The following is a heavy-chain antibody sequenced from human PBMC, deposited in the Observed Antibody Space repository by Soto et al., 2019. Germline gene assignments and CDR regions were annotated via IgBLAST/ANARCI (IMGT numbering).Heavy chain of an antibody. V-gene: IGHV1-18*01. CDR1: GYTFTSYG. D-gene: IGHD3-9*01. CDR3: ARVNPPDYDILTGYYLFLANWFEP. Sequence: ASVKVSCKASGYTFTSYGISWVRQAPGQGLEWMGWISAYNGNTNYAQKLQGRVTMTTDTSTSTAYMELRSLRSDDTAVYYCARVNPPDYDILTGYYLFLANWFEPWGQGTRVTVSS. J-gene: IGHJ5*02. CDR2: ISAYNGNT.